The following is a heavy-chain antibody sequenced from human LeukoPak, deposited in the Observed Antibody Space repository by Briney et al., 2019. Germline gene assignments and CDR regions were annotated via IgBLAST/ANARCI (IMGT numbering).Heavy chain of an antibody. CDR2: ISGSGGRT. V-gene: IGHV3-23*01. Sequence: GSLRLSCAASGFTFSSYAMSWVRQAPGKGLEWVSAISGSGGRTYYADSVKGRFTISRDNSKNTLYLQMNSLRAEDTAVYYCAKRSRFGDYYYGMDVWGKGTTVTVSS. CDR1: GFTFSSYA. CDR3: AKRSRFGDYYYGMDV. D-gene: IGHD3-16*01. J-gene: IGHJ6*04.